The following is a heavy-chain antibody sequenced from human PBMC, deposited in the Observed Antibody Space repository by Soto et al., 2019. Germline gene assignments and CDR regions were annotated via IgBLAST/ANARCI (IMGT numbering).Heavy chain of an antibody. CDR2: IIPIFGTA. D-gene: IGHD3-22*01. J-gene: IGHJ5*02. Sequence: QVQLVQSGAEVKKPGSSVKVSCKASGGTFSSYAISWVRQAPGQGLEWMGGIIPIFGTANYAQKFQGRVTVTADDXXSXAXRELSSLRSEDTAVYYCARPTRYYYDSSGQSAWFDPWGQGTLVTVSS. V-gene: IGHV1-69*12. CDR1: GGTFSSYA. CDR3: ARPTRYYYDSSGQSAWFDP.